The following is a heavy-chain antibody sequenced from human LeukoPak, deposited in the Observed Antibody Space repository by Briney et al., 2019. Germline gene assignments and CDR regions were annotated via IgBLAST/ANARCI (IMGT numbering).Heavy chain of an antibody. CDR2: MNPNSGNT. CDR3: ARAVVPAATDFDY. V-gene: IGHV1-8*01. Sequence: GASVKVSCKASGYTFTSYDINWVRQATGQGLEWMGWMNPNSGNTGYAQKFQGRVTMTRNTSISTAYMELSSLRSEDTAVYYYARAVVPAATDFDYWGQGTLVTVSS. J-gene: IGHJ4*02. D-gene: IGHD2-2*01. CDR1: GYTFTSYD.